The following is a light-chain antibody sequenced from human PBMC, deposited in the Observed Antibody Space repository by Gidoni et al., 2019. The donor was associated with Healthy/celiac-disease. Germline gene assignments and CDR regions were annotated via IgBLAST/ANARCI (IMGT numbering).Light chain of an antibody. V-gene: IGKV3-15*01. CDR3: QQYNNWPPYT. CDR2: GAS. J-gene: IGKJ2*01. CDR1: QSDSSN. Sequence: EIVITQSPATLSVSPGERAPLSCRASQSDSSNLAWYQQKPGQAPRLLIYGASTRATGIPARFSGSGSGTEFTLTISSLQSEDFAVYYCQQYNNWPPYTFGQGTKLEIK.